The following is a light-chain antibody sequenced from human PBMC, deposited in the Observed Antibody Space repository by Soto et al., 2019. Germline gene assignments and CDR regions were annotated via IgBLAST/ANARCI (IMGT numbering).Light chain of an antibody. CDR3: QHYGGVWT. CDR2: DAS. Sequence: DIQMTQSPSTLSASVVDRVTITCRASQSISNRLAWYQQKPGKAPKVLIYDASSLEGGVPSRFIGTGSATEFILTISSLQPDDFATYHCQHYGGVWTFGQGTKVDI. CDR1: QSISNR. J-gene: IGKJ1*01. V-gene: IGKV1-5*01.